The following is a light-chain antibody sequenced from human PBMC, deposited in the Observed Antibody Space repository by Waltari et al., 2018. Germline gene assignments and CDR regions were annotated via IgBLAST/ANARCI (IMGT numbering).Light chain of an antibody. CDR3: QQYNHWPPIT. CDR1: QSITSN. CDR2: DAS. J-gene: IGKJ5*01. V-gene: IGKV3-15*01. Sequence: EILMTQSPVTLSVSPGERATLSCRASQSITSNLAWYQQKPGQALRLLIYDASTRDPSTPARFRGSGSGTEFTLTISSLQSEDYAVYYCQQYNHWPPITFGQGTRLEIK.